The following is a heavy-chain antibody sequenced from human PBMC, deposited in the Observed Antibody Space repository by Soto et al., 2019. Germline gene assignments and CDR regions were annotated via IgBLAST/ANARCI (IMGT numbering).Heavy chain of an antibody. Sequence: QVQLVESGGGVVQPGRSLRLSCAASGFTFSSYAMHWVRQAPGKGLEWVAVISYDGSNKYYADSVKGRFTISRDNSKNTLYLQMNSLGAEDTAVYYCARAPTTVPTPYYFDYWGQGTLVTVSS. CDR2: ISYDGSNK. J-gene: IGHJ4*02. CDR3: ARAPTTVPTPYYFDY. CDR1: GFTFSSYA. D-gene: IGHD4-17*01. V-gene: IGHV3-30-3*01.